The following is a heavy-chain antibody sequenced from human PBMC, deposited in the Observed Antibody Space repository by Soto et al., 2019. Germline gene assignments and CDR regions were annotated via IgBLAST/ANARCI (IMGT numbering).Heavy chain of an antibody. Sequence: ASVKVSCKASGYTFTSYDINWVRQATGQGLEWMGWMNPNSGNTGYAQKFQGRVTMTRHTSISTAYMELSSLRSEDTAVYYCARSGREVYSFYYYYYMDVWGKGTTVTVSS. V-gene: IGHV1-8*01. CDR2: MNPNSGNT. CDR3: ARSGREVYSFYYYYYMDV. J-gene: IGHJ6*03. D-gene: IGHD2-21*01. CDR1: GYTFTSYD.